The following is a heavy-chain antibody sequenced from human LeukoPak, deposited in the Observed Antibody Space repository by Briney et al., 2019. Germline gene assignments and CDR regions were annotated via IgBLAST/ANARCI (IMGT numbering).Heavy chain of an antibody. D-gene: IGHD6-19*01. CDR2: IYTSGST. CDR1: GGSISSDSYY. Sequence: SETLSLTCTVSGGSISSDSYYWSWIRQPAGKGLEWIGRIYTSGSTNYNPSLKSRVTISVDTSKKQFSLKLSSVTAADTAVYYCARASTVAGTPGYFDHWGQGTLVTVSS. V-gene: IGHV4-61*02. J-gene: IGHJ4*02. CDR3: ARASTVAGTPGYFDH.